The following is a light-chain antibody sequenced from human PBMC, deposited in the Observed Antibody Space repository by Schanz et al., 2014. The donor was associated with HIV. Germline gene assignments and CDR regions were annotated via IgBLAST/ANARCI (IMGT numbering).Light chain of an antibody. Sequence: QSVLTQPPSASGSPGQSVTISCTGTSSDVGDYNYVSWYQQHPGKAPKLMIYEVSKRPSGVPDRFSGSKSGNTASLTVSGLQAEDEADYYCLSYTSSNTWVFGGGTKLTVL. V-gene: IGLV2-8*01. CDR3: LSYTSSNTWV. CDR2: EVS. CDR1: SSDVGDYNY. J-gene: IGLJ3*02.